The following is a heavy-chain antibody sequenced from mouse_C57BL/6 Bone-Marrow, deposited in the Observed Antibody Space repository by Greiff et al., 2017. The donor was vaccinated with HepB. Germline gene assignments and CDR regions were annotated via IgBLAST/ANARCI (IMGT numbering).Heavy chain of an antibody. V-gene: IGHV5-6*01. CDR3: ARDFYYGSSYAYYYAMDY. CDR2: ISSGGSYT. D-gene: IGHD1-1*01. CDR1: GFTFSSYG. Sequence: EVNVVESGGDLVKPGGSLKLSCAASGFTFSSYGMSWVRQTPDKRLEWVATISSGGSYTYYPDSVKGRFTISRDNAKNTLYLQMSSLKSEDTAMYYCARDFYYGSSYAYYYAMDYWGQGTSVTVSS. J-gene: IGHJ4*01.